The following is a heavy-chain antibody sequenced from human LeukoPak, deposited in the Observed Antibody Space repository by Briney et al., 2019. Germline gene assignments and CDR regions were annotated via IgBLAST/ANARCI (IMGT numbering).Heavy chain of an antibody. V-gene: IGHV3-11*03. CDR3: ARRGTDYCTPSSCHPNWFAP. CDR1: GFIFSDYY. CDR2: IDGSSSRT. J-gene: IGHJ5*02. Sequence: GGSLTLSCAASGFIFSDYYMSWMRQAPGKGLEWLSYIDGSSSRTNYADSVKGRFTISTDNVKNSLYLQMNSLRAEDTAVYFCARRGTDYCTPSSCHPNWFAPWGQGTQVSASS. D-gene: IGHD4-11*01.